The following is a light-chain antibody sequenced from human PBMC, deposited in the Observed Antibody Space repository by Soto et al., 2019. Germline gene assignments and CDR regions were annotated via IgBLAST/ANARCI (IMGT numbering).Light chain of an antibody. CDR1: QSVARSH. CDR3: QQYGSAPFT. V-gene: IGKV3-20*01. CDR2: DAS. Sequence: ESVLTQSPGTLSLSPGERATLACRASQSVARSHLAWYRQKPGQTPRLLIYDASSRATGIPDRISGSGSGTDFTLTISRLEPEDFAVYYCQQYGSAPFTFGPGTKVDIK. J-gene: IGKJ3*01.